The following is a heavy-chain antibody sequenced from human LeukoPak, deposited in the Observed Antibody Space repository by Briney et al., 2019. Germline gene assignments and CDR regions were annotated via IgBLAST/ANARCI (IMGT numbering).Heavy chain of an antibody. CDR1: GGTFSSYA. D-gene: IGHD2-2*01. Sequence: SVKVSCKASGGTFSSYAISWVRQAPGQGLEWMGRIIPIFGTANYAQKFQGRVTITTDESTSTAYMELSSLRSDDTAVYYCARDRALVVPAAIPDYWGQGTLVTVSS. V-gene: IGHV1-69*05. CDR3: ARDRALVVPAAIPDY. J-gene: IGHJ4*02. CDR2: IIPIFGTA.